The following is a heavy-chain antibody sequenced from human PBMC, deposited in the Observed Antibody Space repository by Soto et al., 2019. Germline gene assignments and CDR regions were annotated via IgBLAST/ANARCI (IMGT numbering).Heavy chain of an antibody. CDR3: AREVGMATTTLRPY. J-gene: IGHJ4*02. CDR1: GGSFSGYY. D-gene: IGHD1-1*01. Sequence: QVQLQQWGAGLLEPSETLSLTCAVYGGSFSGYYWSWIRQPPGKALEWIVEINHSGSTNYNPSLTRRVHIAVDTSKNRFSLKLSFVTAADTAVYYCAREVGMATTTLRPYWGRETLVTVSS. V-gene: IGHV4-34*01. CDR2: INHSGST.